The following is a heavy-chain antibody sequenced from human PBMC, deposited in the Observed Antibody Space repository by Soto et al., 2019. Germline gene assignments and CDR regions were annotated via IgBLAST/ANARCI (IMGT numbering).Heavy chain of an antibody. CDR1: GFTFSSYL. CDR3: ARGEQLVNY. J-gene: IGHJ4*02. D-gene: IGHD6-6*01. Sequence: GGSLRLSCAASGFTFSSYLMSWVRQAPGKGLEWVANIKQDGSEKYYVDSVKGRFTISRDNAKNSLYLQMNSLRAEDTAVYYCARGEQLVNYWGQGTLVTVPS. V-gene: IGHV3-7*03. CDR2: IKQDGSEK.